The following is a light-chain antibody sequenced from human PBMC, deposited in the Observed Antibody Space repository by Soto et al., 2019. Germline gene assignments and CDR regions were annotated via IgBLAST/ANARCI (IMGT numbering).Light chain of an antibody. V-gene: IGKV3-11*01. CDR3: QHRGSWPPT. J-gene: IGKJ3*01. CDR2: DAS. Sequence: EIVLTQSPATLSLSPGERATLSCRASQSVSNSLAWYQHKPGQAPRLLIYDASSRATVIPARFSGSGSGTDFTLTISSLEPEDFAVYFCQHRGSWPPTFGPGAKVDIK. CDR1: QSVSNS.